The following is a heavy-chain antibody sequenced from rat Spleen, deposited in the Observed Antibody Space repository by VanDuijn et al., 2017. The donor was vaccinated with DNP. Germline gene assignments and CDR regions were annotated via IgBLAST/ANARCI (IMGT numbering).Heavy chain of an antibody. J-gene: IGHJ4*01. V-gene: IGHV4-2*01. Sequence: EVQLVESGGDLVQPGRSLKVSCAASGFTFSNYGMAWVRQAPGKGLEWIGEINKDSSTINYTPSLKDKFTISRDNAQNTLYLQMSKLGSEDTAIYYCARGLGYYYVMDAWGQGASVTVSS. CDR3: ARGLGYYYVMDA. CDR1: GFTFSNYG. CDR2: INKDSSTI. D-gene: IGHD5-1*01.